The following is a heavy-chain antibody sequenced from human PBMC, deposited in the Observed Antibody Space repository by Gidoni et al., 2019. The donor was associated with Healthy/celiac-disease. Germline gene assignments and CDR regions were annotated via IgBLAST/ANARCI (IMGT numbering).Heavy chain of an antibody. CDR1: GFTFSSYS. CDR2: ISSSSSAI. D-gene: IGHD6-19*01. J-gene: IGHJ5*02. CDR3: ARDFISSGWYGRWFDP. Sequence: EVQLVESGGGLVQPGGSLRLSCAAPGFTFSSYSMNWVRQAPGKGLGWVSYISSSSSAIYYADSVKGRFTISRDNAKNSLYLQMNSLRDEDTAVYYCARDFISSGWYGRWFDPWGQGTLVTVSS. V-gene: IGHV3-48*02.